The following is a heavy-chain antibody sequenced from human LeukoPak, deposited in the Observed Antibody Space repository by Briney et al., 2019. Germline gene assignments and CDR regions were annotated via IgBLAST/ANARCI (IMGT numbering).Heavy chain of an antibody. CDR1: GYTLTELS. Sequence: GASVKVSCKVSGYTLTELSMHWVRQAPGQGLEWMGGIIPIFGTANYAQKFQGRVTITADESTSTAYMELSSLRSEDTAVYYCARDRSSGYYIFDYWGQGTLVTVSS. J-gene: IGHJ4*02. D-gene: IGHD3-22*01. V-gene: IGHV1-69*13. CDR3: ARDRSSGYYIFDY. CDR2: IIPIFGTA.